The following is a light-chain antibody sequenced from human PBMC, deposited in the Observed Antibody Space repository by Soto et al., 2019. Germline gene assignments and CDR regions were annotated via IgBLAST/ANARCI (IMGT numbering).Light chain of an antibody. V-gene: IGLV1-51*01. CDR1: SSNIGNNY. CDR3: RTWDTSLSAGV. CDR2: DNN. Sequence: QSVLTQPPSVSAAPGQKVTISCSGSSSNIGNNYVSWYQQLPGTAPKLLIYDNNKRPSGIPDRFSGSKSGTSATLGITGLQTGDEADYYCRTWDTSLSAGVFGGGTKVTVL. J-gene: IGLJ2*01.